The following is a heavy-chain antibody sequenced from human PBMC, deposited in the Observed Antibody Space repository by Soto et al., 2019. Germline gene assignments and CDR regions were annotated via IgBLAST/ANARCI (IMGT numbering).Heavy chain of an antibody. Sequence: GGSLRLSCAASGFTFSSYWMSWVRQAPGKGLEWVANIKQDGSEKYYVDSVKGRFTISRDNAKNSLYLQMNSLRAEDTAVYYCARDPMIYGDYQYYFDYWGQGTLVTVSS. V-gene: IGHV3-7*01. CDR2: IKQDGSEK. CDR1: GFTFSSYW. D-gene: IGHD4-17*01. CDR3: ARDPMIYGDYQYYFDY. J-gene: IGHJ4*02.